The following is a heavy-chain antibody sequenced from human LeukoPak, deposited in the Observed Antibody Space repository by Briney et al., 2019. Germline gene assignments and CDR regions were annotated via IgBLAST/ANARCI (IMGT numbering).Heavy chain of an antibody. D-gene: IGHD6-13*01. CDR1: GGSISSSSYY. V-gene: IGHV4-39*01. J-gene: IGHJ4*02. Sequence: PSEALSLTCTVSGGSISSSSYYWGWIHQPPGKGLEWIGSIYYSGSTYYNPSLKSRVTISVDTSKNQFSLKLSSVTAADTAVYYCASKGATYSSSWYYFDYWGQGTLVTVSS. CDR2: IYYSGST. CDR3: ASKGATYSSSWYYFDY.